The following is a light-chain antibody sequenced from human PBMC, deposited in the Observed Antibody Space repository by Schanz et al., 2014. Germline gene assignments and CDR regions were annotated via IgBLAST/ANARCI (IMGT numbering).Light chain of an antibody. CDR3: QQYGVSQYT. J-gene: IGKJ2*01. Sequence: EIVLTQSPATLSLSPGERATLSCRASQSVGAYLAWYQQKPGQAPRLLIYDASNRATGIPARFSGSGSGTDFTLTISSLEPEDFAVYYCQQYGVSQYTFGQGTKLEIK. V-gene: IGKV3-11*01. CDR2: DAS. CDR1: QSVGAY.